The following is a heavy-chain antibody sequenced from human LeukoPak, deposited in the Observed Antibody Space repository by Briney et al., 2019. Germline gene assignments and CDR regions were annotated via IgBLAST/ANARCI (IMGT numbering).Heavy chain of an antibody. CDR1: GYTFTSYD. Sequence: ASVKVSCKASGYTFTSYDINWVRQATGQGLEWMGWMNPNNGNTGYAQKFQGRVTMTRNTAITTAYMELSSLKFEDTAVYYCAGDDGNLYGLDVWGQGTTVTVSS. V-gene: IGHV1-8*01. J-gene: IGHJ6*02. CDR3: AGDDGNLYGLDV. CDR2: MNPNNGNT. D-gene: IGHD4-23*01.